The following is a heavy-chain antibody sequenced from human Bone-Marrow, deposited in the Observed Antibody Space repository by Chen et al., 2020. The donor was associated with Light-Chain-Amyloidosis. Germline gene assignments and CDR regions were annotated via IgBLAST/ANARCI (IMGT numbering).Heavy chain of an antibody. Sequence: QVQLVQSGAEVKKPGASVKVSCKASGYTFTGYYMHWVRQAPGQGLEWMGRINPNSGGTNYAQKFQGRVTMTRYTSISTAYMELSRLRSDDTAVYYCARDRGYDILTGYAFDIWGQGTMVTVSS. D-gene: IGHD3-9*01. CDR2: INPNSGGT. J-gene: IGHJ3*02. CDR1: GYTFTGYY. V-gene: IGHV1-2*06. CDR3: ARDRGYDILTGYAFDI.